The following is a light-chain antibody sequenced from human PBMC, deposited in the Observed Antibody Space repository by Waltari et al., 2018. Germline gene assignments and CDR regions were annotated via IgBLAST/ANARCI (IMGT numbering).Light chain of an antibody. Sequence: SSELTQDPAVSVALGPTVRITCQGDSLRTYYANWYPQKPGQAPVLVIYGKNNRPSGIPDRFSGSNSGNTASLTITGAQAEDGADYYCNARDSSGNHVVFGWGTKLTVL. V-gene: IGLV3-19*01. J-gene: IGLJ2*01. CDR3: NARDSSGNHVV. CDR2: GKN. CDR1: SLRTYY.